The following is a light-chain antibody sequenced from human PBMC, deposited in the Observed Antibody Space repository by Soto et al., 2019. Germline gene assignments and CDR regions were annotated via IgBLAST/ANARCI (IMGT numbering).Light chain of an antibody. V-gene: IGKV3-15*01. Sequence: EIVMTQSPATLSVSPGERATLSCRASQSVRSSLAWYQQKVGQAPRLLIYGASTRATGIPARFSGSGSGTEFTLTIGSLEPEDFAVYYCQQRSNWPPLTFGGGTKVDIK. CDR3: QQRSNWPPLT. CDR1: QSVRSS. CDR2: GAS. J-gene: IGKJ4*01.